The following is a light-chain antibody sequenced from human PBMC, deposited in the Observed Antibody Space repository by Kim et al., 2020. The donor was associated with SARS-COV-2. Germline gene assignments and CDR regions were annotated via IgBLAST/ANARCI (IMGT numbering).Light chain of an antibody. V-gene: IGKV1-5*03. Sequence: ASIGDRVTITCRTSQSLTTWLAWYQLKPGKAPKLLIYQVSNLETGVPSRFSGSGSGTEFTLTISSLQPDDFASYYCQQYTSFPYTFGQGTKVDIK. CDR1: QSLTTW. CDR2: QVS. J-gene: IGKJ2*01. CDR3: QQYTSFPYT.